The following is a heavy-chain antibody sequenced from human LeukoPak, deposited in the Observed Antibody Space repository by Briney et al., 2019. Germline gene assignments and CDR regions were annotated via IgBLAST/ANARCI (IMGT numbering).Heavy chain of an antibody. Sequence: ASVKVSCKASGYTFTGYYMHWVRQAPGRGLEWMGRINPNSGGTNYAQKFQGRVTMTRDTSISTAYMELCRLRSDDTAVYYCASQVGATTDAFDIWGQGTMVTVSS. CDR2: INPNSGGT. CDR1: GYTFTGYY. D-gene: IGHD1-26*01. J-gene: IGHJ3*02. V-gene: IGHV1-2*06. CDR3: ASQVGATTDAFDI.